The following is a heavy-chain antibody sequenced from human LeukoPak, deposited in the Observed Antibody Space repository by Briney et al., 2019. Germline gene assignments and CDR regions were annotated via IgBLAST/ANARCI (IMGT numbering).Heavy chain of an antibody. D-gene: IGHD3-16*01. V-gene: IGHV4-59*08. J-gene: IGHJ6*02. CDR3: ARHKPGTYYYGMDV. CDR1: DGSISSYF. Sequence: PSETLSLTCTVSDGSISSYFWSWIRQPPGKGLEWIGYIYYSGSTNYNPSLKSRVTISVDTSKNQFFLKLSSVTAADTAVYYCARHKPGTYYYGMDVWGQGTTVTVSS. CDR2: IYYSGST.